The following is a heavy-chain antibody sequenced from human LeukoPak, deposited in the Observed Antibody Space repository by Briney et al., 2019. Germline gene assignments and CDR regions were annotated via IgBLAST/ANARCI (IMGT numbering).Heavy chain of an antibody. J-gene: IGHJ4*02. Sequence: GGSLRFSCVASGFTFSNYAMSWVRQAPGKGLEWVSVIINSGGSTYYADSVKGRFTISRDNSKNTLYLQMNSLRAEDTAVYYCAKDIYGDYGGLDYWGQGTLVTVSS. CDR2: IINSGGST. V-gene: IGHV3-23*01. CDR1: GFTFSNYA. CDR3: AKDIYGDYGGLDY. D-gene: IGHD4-17*01.